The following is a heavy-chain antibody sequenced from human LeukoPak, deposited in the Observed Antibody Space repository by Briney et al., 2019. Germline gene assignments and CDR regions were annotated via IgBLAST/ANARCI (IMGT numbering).Heavy chain of an antibody. CDR3: ARDHLRSGQQLGYYYYGMDV. CDR2: ISYDGSNK. Sequence: QSGRSLRLSCAAYGFTFSSYAMHWVRQAPGKGLEWVAVISYDGSNKYYADSVKGRFTISRDNSKNTLYLQMNSLRAEDTAVYYCARDHLRSGQQLGYYYYGMDVWGQGTTVTVSS. V-gene: IGHV3-30*04. D-gene: IGHD6-13*01. J-gene: IGHJ6*02. CDR1: GFTFSSYA.